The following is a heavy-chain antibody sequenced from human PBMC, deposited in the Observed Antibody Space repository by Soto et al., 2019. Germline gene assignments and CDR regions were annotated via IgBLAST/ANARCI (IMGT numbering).Heavy chain of an antibody. V-gene: IGHV4-61*01. J-gene: IGHJ5*01. D-gene: IGHD5-12*01. CDR3: AMNPVDTYRIYWFDP. Sequence: PSATLSLTCAVSGDSVSSGNYYRGWIGPPPGTGLVWIGRIYYSGSSNYSPSLRSLVIISLDTSNNQFSLKVSSVTAADTAVYYCAMNPVDTYRIYWFDPWGQGILVTVSS. CDR2: IYYSGSS. CDR1: GDSVSSGNYY.